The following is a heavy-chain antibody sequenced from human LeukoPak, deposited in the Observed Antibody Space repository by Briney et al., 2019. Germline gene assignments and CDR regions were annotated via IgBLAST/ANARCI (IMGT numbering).Heavy chain of an antibody. CDR3: ARDFGGLRWNYYFDY. CDR1: GFIFSDYA. D-gene: IGHD4-23*01. V-gene: IGHV3-30*04. CDR2: IPHDGTNE. J-gene: IGHJ4*02. Sequence: PGGSLRLSCVASGFIFSDYAMHWVRQAPGKGLEWVAIIPHDGTNEYHADSVKGRFTISRDNSKNTLYLQMNSLISEDTAVYLCARDFGGLRWNYYFDYWGQGTLVTVSS.